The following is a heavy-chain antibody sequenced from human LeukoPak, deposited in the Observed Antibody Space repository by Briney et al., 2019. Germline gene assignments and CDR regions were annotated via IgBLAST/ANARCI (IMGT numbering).Heavy chain of an antibody. D-gene: IGHD2-2*01. CDR2: IIPIFGTA. CDR1: GGTFSSYA. Sequence: SVKVSCKASGGTFSSYAISWVRQAPGQGLEWIGGIIPIFGTANYAQKFQGRVTITADESTSTAYMELSSLRPEDTAVYYCARGSRKHCSSTSCSSYYFDYWGQGTLVTVSS. CDR3: ARGSRKHCSSTSCSSYYFDY. V-gene: IGHV1-69*13. J-gene: IGHJ4*02.